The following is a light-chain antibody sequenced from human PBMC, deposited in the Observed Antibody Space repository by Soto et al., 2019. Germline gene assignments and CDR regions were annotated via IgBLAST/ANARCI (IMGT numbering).Light chain of an antibody. J-gene: IGKJ4*01. V-gene: IGKV3-20*01. CDR2: GAS. CDR3: QQYGSSALT. Sequence: EIVLTKSPGTLSLSPGERATLSCRASQSVSSSYLAWYQQKPGQAPRLLIYGASSRATGIPDMFSGSGSGTDCTLTSSRLEPEDFAVYYCQQYGSSALTFGGGTKVEIK. CDR1: QSVSSSY.